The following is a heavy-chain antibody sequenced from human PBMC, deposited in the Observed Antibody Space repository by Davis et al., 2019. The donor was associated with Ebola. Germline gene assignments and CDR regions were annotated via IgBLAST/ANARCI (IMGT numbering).Heavy chain of an antibody. CDR3: TQDLYSSSWYRHYYYGMDV. CDR1: GFTFSGSA. V-gene: IGHV3-73*01. CDR2: IRSKANSYAT. D-gene: IGHD6-13*01. J-gene: IGHJ6*02. Sequence: GGSLRLSCAASGFTFSGSAMHWARQASGKGLEWVGRIRSKANSYATAYAASVKGRFTISRDDSKNTAYLQMNSLKTEDTAVYYCTQDLYSSSWYRHYYYGMDVWGQGTTVTVSS.